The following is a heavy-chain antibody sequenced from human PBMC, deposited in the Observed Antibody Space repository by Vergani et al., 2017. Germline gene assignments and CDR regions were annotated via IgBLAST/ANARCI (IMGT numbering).Heavy chain of an antibody. J-gene: IGHJ5*02. CDR3: AREYCSSTSCYGWFDP. V-gene: IGHV4-59*12. CDR2: IYYSGST. CDR1: GGSISSYY. Sequence: QLQLQESGPGLVKPSQTLSLTCTVSGGSISSYYWSWIRQPPGKGLEWIGYIYYSGSTNYNPSLKSRVTISVDTSKNQFSLKLSSVTAADTAVYYCAREYCSSTSCYGWFDPWGQGTLVTVSS. D-gene: IGHD2-2*01.